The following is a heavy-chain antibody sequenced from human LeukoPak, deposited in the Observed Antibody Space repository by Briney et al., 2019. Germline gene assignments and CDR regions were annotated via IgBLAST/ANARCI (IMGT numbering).Heavy chain of an antibody. CDR1: GFTFSSYG. CDR2: IWYDGSNK. CDR3: ARAQGYYDSSGYPIDY. Sequence: GGSLRLSCAASGFTFSSYGMDWVRQAPGKGLEWVAVIWYDGSNKYYADSVKGRFTISRNNSKNTLYLQMNSLRAEDTAVYYCARAQGYYDSSGYPIDYWGQGTLVTVSS. J-gene: IGHJ4*02. D-gene: IGHD3-22*01. V-gene: IGHV3-33*01.